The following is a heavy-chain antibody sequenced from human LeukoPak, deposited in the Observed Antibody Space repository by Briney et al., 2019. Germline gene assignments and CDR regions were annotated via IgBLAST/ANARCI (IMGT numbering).Heavy chain of an antibody. CDR3: AKVRMDGSGINYFDY. V-gene: IGHV3-7*03. Sequence: GGSLRLSCAASGFTFSTYWMNWYRQAPGKGLEWVGNINQDASEINYVASVRGRFTISRDNAKNSLHLQMNSLRAEDTAVYYCAKVRMDGSGINYFDYWGQGTLVTVSS. J-gene: IGHJ4*02. D-gene: IGHD3-10*01. CDR1: GFTFSTYW. CDR2: INQDASEI.